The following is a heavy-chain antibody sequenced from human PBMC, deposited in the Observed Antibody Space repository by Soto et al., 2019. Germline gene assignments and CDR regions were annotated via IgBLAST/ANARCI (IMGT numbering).Heavy chain of an antibody. Sequence: ASVKVSCKASGYTFTSYGISWVRQAPGQGLEWMGWISAYNGNTNYAQKLQGRVTMTTDTSTSTAYMELRSLRSDDTAVYYCARASGIMVAHNYFDFWGQGTLVTVSS. V-gene: IGHV1-18*01. J-gene: IGHJ4*02. D-gene: IGHD2-8*01. CDR1: GYTFTSYG. CDR3: ARASGIMVAHNYFDF. CDR2: ISAYNGNT.